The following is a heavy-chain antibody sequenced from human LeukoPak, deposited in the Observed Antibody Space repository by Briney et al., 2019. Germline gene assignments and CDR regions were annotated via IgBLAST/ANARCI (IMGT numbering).Heavy chain of an antibody. CDR3: AGYYGGKFDY. J-gene: IGHJ4*02. CDR1: GFAVSSNY. CDR2: IYISEIT. V-gene: IGHV3-66*02. Sequence: PGGSLRLSCAASGFAVSSNYMSWVRQAPGKGLEWDSLIYISEITKYTDSVKGRFTISRDNSKNTLYLQMNSLSAEDTAVYYCAGYYGGKFDYWGQGTLVTVSS. D-gene: IGHD2-21*01.